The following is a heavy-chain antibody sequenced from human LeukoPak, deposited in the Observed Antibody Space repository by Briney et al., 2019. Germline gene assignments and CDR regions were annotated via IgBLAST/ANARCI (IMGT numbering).Heavy chain of an antibody. CDR2: ISGGGGST. Sequence: GGSLRLSCAASGFTFSSYGMSWVRQAPGKGLEWVSAISGGGGSTYYADSVKGRFTISRDNSKNTLYLQMNSLRAEDTAVYYCAKAEYSYGYWYWYFDLWGRGTLVTVSS. D-gene: IGHD5-18*01. J-gene: IGHJ2*01. CDR3: AKAEYSYGYWYWYFDL. CDR1: GFTFSSYG. V-gene: IGHV3-23*01.